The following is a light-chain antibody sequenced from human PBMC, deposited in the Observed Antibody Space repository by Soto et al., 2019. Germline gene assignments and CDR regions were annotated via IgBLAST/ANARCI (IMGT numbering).Light chain of an antibody. J-gene: IGKJ1*01. CDR2: GTS. Sequence: EIVLTQSPGTLSLSPGEGATLSCRASQSVSSTYIAWYQQKPGQAPGLLIYGTSTRATGIPDRFRGSGSGTDFTLTVSRLETEDFAVDVCQQYSVSPWTFGQGTRVEIK. V-gene: IGKV3-20*01. CDR3: QQYSVSPWT. CDR1: QSVSSTY.